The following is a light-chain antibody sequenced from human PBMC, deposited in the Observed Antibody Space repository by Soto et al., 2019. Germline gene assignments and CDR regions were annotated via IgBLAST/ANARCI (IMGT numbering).Light chain of an antibody. V-gene: IGLV3-21*02. CDR2: CDS. CDR1: NIGSKS. J-gene: IGLJ1*01. CDR3: QVWDSSSDHYV. Sequence: SYELTQPPSVSVAPGQTARITFGGNNIGSKSGHWYQQKPGQAPVLVVYCDSDRPSGIPERFSGYNSGNTATLAISSVEAGDEADYYCQVWDSSSDHYVFGTGTKLTVL.